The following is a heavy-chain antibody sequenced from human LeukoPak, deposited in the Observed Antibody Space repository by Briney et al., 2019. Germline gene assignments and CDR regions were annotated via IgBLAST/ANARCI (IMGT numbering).Heavy chain of an antibody. V-gene: IGHV1-18*04. J-gene: IGHJ4*02. D-gene: IGHD6-13*01. CDR2: IGAYNGNT. CDR1: GYTFTSYG. CDR3: ARVSLSSSWRQGTLDY. Sequence: ASVKVSCKASGYTFTSYGISWVRQAPGQGLEWMGWIGAYNGNTNYAQKLQGRVTMTTDTSTSTAYMELRSLRSDDTAVYYCARVSLSSSWRQGTLDYWGQGTLVTVSS.